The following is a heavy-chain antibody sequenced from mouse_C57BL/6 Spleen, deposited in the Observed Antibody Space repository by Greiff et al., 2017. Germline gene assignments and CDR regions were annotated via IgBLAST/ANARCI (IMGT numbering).Heavy chain of an antibody. Sequence: QVQLQQSGPGLVQPSQSLSITCTVSGFSLTSYGVHWVRQSPGKGLEWLGVIWSGGSTDYNAAFISRLSISKDNSKSQVFFKMNSLQADDTAIYYCARNHYGSSDWYFDVWGTGTTVTVSS. J-gene: IGHJ1*03. D-gene: IGHD1-1*01. CDR1: GFSLTSYG. CDR3: ARNHYGSSDWYFDV. V-gene: IGHV2-2*01. CDR2: IWSGGST.